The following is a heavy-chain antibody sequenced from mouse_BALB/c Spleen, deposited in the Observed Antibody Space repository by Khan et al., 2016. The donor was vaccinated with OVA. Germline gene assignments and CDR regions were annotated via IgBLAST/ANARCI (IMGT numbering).Heavy chain of an antibody. CDR3: ARERGWGGMFDY. Sequence: VQLVESGPELVKPGASVKMSCKASGYTFTDYIISWVKQRTGQGLEWIGEIYPGSGNTYYNEKFKGKATLTADKSSNTAYMQLSSLTSEDSAVYFCARERGWGGMFDYWGQGTTLTVSS. D-gene: IGHD3-3*01. CDR2: IYPGSGNT. V-gene: IGHV1-77*01. CDR1: GYTFTDYI. J-gene: IGHJ2*01.